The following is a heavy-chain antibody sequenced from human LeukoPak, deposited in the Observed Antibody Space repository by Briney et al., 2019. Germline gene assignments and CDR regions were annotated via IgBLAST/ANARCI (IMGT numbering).Heavy chain of an antibody. Sequence: GGSLRLSCAASGFTFSSYWMHWVRQAPGKGLVWVSRINSDGSSTSYADSVKGRFTISRDNAKNTLYLQMNRLRAEDTAVYYCARDRGALSFDYWGQGTLVTVSS. CDR2: INSDGSST. J-gene: IGHJ4*02. D-gene: IGHD3-10*01. CDR1: GFTFSSYW. V-gene: IGHV3-74*01. CDR3: ARDRGALSFDY.